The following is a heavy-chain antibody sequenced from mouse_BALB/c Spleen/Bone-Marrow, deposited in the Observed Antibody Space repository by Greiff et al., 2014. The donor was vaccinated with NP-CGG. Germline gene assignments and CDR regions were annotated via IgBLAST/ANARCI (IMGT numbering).Heavy chain of an antibody. CDR1: GYTFTSYW. CDR2: INPSTGYT. J-gene: IGHJ3*01. V-gene: IGHV1-7*01. CDR3: ARSAPWDGFAY. D-gene: IGHD4-1*01. Sequence: QVQLQQSGAELAKPGASVKMYCKASGYTFTSYWMHWVKQRPGQGLEWIGYINPSTGYTEYNQKFKDKATLTADKSSSTAYMQLSSLTSEDSAVYYCARSAPWDGFAYWGQGTLVTVSA.